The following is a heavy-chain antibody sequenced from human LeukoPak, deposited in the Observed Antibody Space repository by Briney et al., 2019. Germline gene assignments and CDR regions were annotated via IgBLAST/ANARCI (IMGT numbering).Heavy chain of an antibody. D-gene: IGHD2-2*02. J-gene: IGHJ3*02. V-gene: IGHV1-18*01. CDR2: ISAYNGNT. CDR3: AREIGYCSSTSCYKRAFDI. Sequence: ASVKVSCKASGYTFTSYGISWVRQAPGQGLEWMGWISAYNGNTNYAQKLQDRVTMTTDTSTSTAYMELRSLRFDDRAVYYCAREIGYCSSTSCYKRAFDIWGQGTMVTVSS. CDR1: GYTFTSYG.